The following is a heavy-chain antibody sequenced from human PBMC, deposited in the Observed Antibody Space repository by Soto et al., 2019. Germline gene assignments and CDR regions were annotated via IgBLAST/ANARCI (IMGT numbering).Heavy chain of an antibody. V-gene: IGHV4-59*01. J-gene: IGHJ5*02. CDR1: GGSISSFY. Sequence: VQLQESGPGLAKPSETLSLTCTVSGGSISSFYWSWIRQPPGKGLEWIGNVFYSGSTIYNPSLMSRVTISVDTSKNQFSLKLSSVTAADTAVYYCAKEFCDPNGCYGRWLDPWGQGTLVTVSS. D-gene: IGHD2-15*01. CDR2: VFYSGST. CDR3: AKEFCDPNGCYGRWLDP.